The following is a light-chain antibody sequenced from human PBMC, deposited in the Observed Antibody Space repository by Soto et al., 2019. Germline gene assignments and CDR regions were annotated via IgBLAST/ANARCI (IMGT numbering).Light chain of an antibody. J-gene: IGKJ1*01. V-gene: IGKV1-5*03. Sequence: EIQMTQSPSSLSAXVXXXXXXXXRASQSISSWLAWYQQKPGKAPKLLIYKASSLESGVPSRFSGSGSGAEFTLTISSLQPDDFAPYYSQQYTSYPWTFGQGAKVDIK. CDR1: QSISSW. CDR3: QQYTSYPWT. CDR2: KAS.